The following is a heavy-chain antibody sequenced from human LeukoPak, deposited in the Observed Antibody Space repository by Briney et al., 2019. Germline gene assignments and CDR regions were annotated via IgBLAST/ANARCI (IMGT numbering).Heavy chain of an antibody. CDR3: AREGYSGNYGGFDL. Sequence: PGGSLRLSCTVSGFTVSSNSMSWVRQAPGKGLEWVSFIYSDNTHYSDSVKGRFTISRDNAKNSLYLQMDSLRAEDTAVYYCAREGYSGNYGGFDLWGRGTLVTVSS. J-gene: IGHJ2*01. CDR1: GFTVSSNS. V-gene: IGHV3-53*01. CDR2: IYSDNT. D-gene: IGHD1-26*01.